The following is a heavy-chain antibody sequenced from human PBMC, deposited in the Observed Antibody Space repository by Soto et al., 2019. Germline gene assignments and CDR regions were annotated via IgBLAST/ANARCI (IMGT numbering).Heavy chain of an antibody. J-gene: IGHJ3*02. CDR3: ARQIAAPRPVLGAFDI. Sequence: PSETLSLTCTVSGGSISSYYWSWIRQPPGKGLEWIGYIYYSGSTSYNPSLKSRVTISVDTSKNQFSLKLSSVTAADTAVYYCARQIAAPRPVLGAFDIWGQGTMVTISS. CDR2: IYYSGST. D-gene: IGHD6-13*01. V-gene: IGHV4-59*01. CDR1: GGSISSYY.